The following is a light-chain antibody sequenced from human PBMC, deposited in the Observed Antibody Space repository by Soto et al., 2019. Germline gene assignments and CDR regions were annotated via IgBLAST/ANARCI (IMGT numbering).Light chain of an antibody. J-gene: IGKJ4*01. CDR3: QQYKNWPPLT. CDR1: QSVSYN. Sequence: EIVMTQSPATLSVSPGETATLSCRASQSVSYNLAWYQQKPGQGPRLLIYGAFTSATGIPARFSGSESGTEFTLTICGLQSEDFAVYYCQQYKNWPPLTFGGGTKVEIK. V-gene: IGKV3-15*01. CDR2: GAF.